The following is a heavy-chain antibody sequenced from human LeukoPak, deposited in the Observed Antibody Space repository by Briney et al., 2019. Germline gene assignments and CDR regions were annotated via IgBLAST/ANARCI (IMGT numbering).Heavy chain of an antibody. Sequence: GGSLRLSCAASGFTFSSYSMNWVRQAPGKGLEWVSYISSSSSTIYYADSVKGRFTISRDNAKNSLYLQMNSLKAEDTAVYYCTTDPWDTAIGGPKNYYYYMDVWGKGTTVTVSS. CDR3: TTDPWDTAIGGPKNYYYYMDV. J-gene: IGHJ6*03. CDR1: GFTFSSYS. CDR2: ISSSSSTI. D-gene: IGHD5-18*01. V-gene: IGHV3-48*01.